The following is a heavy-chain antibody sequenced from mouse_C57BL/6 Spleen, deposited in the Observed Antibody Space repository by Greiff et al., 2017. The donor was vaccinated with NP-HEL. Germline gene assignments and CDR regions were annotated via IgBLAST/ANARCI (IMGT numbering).Heavy chain of an antibody. J-gene: IGHJ1*03. CDR2: IYPGDGDT. V-gene: IGHV1-82*01. CDR1: GYAFSSSW. CDR3: ARGPIYYGNLSYWYFDV. D-gene: IGHD2-1*01. Sequence: VQPQQSGPELVKPGASVKISCKASGYAFSSSWMNWVKQRPGKGLEWIGRIYPGDGDTNYNGKFKGKATLTADKSSSTAYMQLSSLTSEDSAVYFCARGPIYYGNLSYWYFDVWGTGTTVTVSS.